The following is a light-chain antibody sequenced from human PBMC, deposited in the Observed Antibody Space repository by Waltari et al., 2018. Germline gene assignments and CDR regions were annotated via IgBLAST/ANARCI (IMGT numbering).Light chain of an antibody. CDR3: QQYNSYSWT. V-gene: IGKV1-5*01. Sequence: DIKMTQSPSTLSASVGDSVPITFRANQPISYWFAWYQQKPGKAPRLLIYDASILESGVPSRFSGSASGTEFTLSINSLQPDDFACYYCQQYNSYSWTFGQGTKVEIK. J-gene: IGKJ1*01. CDR1: QPISYW. CDR2: DAS.